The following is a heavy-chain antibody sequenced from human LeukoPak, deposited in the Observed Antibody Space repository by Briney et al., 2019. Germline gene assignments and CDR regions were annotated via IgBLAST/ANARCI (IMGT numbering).Heavy chain of an antibody. Sequence: GGSLRLSCAASGFTFSSYEMNWVRQAPGKGLEWVSYISSSGSTIYYADSVKGRLTISRDNAKNSLYLQMNSLRAEGTAVYYCAREDVGALDWGQGTLVTVSS. V-gene: IGHV3-48*03. CDR3: AREDVGALD. D-gene: IGHD1-26*01. CDR1: GFTFSSYE. CDR2: ISSSGSTI. J-gene: IGHJ4*02.